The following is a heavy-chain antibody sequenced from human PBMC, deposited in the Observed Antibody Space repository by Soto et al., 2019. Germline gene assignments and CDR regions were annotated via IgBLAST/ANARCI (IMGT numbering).Heavy chain of an antibody. Sequence: GESLKISCKGSGYSFTSYWISWVRQMPGKGLEWMGRIDPSNSYTHYSPSFQGHVTISADKSISTAYLQWSSLKASDTAMYYCARRVVSKSRTYGMDVWGQGTTVTSP. CDR2: IDPSNSYT. V-gene: IGHV5-10-1*01. D-gene: IGHD2-2*01. J-gene: IGHJ6*02. CDR1: GYSFTSYW. CDR3: ARRVVSKSRTYGMDV.